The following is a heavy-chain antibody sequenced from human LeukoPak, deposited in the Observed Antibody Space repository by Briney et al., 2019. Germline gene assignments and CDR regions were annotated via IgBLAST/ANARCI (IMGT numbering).Heavy chain of an antibody. CDR1: GGSISSHY. CDR2: IYYSGST. D-gene: IGHD1-14*01. Sequence: SSETLSLTCTVSGGSISSHYWSWIRQPPGKGLEWIGYIYYSGSTNYNPSLKSRVTISVDTSKNQFSLKLSSVTAADTAVYYCARESDKTNYYYYYYMDVWAKGPRSPSP. V-gene: IGHV4-59*11. CDR3: ARESDKTNYYYYYYMDV. J-gene: IGHJ6*03.